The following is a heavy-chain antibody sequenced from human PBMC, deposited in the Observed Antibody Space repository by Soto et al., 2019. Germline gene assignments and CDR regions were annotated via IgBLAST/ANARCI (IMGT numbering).Heavy chain of an antibody. J-gene: IGHJ4*02. D-gene: IGHD4-17*01. V-gene: IGHV3-30*18. Sequence: QVQLVESGGGVVQPGRSLRLSCAASGFTFSSYGMHWVRQAPGKGLEWVAVISYDGSNKYYADSVKGRFTISRDNSKNTLYLQMNSLRAGDTAVYYCAKDGTTVTTIDYWGQGTLVTVSS. CDR3: AKDGTTVTTIDY. CDR1: GFTFSSYG. CDR2: ISYDGSNK.